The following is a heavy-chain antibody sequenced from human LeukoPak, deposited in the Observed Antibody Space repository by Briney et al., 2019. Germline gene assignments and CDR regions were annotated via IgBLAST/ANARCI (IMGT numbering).Heavy chain of an antibody. J-gene: IGHJ4*02. Sequence: SETLSLTCAVYGGSFSGYYWSWIRQPPGKGLEWIGYIYYSGSTNYNPSLKSRVTISVDTSKNQFSLKLRSVTAADTAVYYCARVTGYMIEDYFDYWGQGTLVTVSS. CDR1: GGSFSGYY. CDR3: ARVTGYMIEDYFDY. V-gene: IGHV4-59*01. D-gene: IGHD3-22*01. CDR2: IYYSGST.